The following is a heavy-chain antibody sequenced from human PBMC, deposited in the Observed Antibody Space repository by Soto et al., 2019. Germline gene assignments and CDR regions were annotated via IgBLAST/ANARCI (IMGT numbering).Heavy chain of an antibody. Sequence: QVQLQESGPGLVKPSQTLSLTCTVSGGSISSGGYYWSWIRQHPGKGLEWIGYIYYSGSTYYNPSLKSPVTISVDTSKNQFSLKLSSVTAADTAVYYCATQWEQLVPWFDPWGQGTLVTVSS. V-gene: IGHV4-31*01. CDR2: IYYSGST. CDR3: ATQWEQLVPWFDP. D-gene: IGHD6-13*01. J-gene: IGHJ5*02. CDR1: GGSISSGGYY.